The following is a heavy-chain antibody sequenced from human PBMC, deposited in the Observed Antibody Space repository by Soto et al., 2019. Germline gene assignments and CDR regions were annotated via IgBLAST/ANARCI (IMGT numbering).Heavy chain of an antibody. CDR3: ARQDGTMVRGVMPLDYYYGMDV. D-gene: IGHD3-10*01. Sequence: GASVKVSCKASGYTFTSYDINWVRQATGQGLEWMGWMNPNSGNTGYAQKFQGRVTMTRNTSISTAYMVLSSLRSEDTAVYYCARQDGTMVRGVMPLDYYYGMDVWGQGTTVTVSS. CDR1: GYTFTSYD. J-gene: IGHJ6*02. V-gene: IGHV1-8*01. CDR2: MNPNSGNT.